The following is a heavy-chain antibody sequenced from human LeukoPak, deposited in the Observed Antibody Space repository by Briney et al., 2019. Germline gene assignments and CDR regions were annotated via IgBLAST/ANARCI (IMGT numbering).Heavy chain of an antibody. CDR1: GGSFSGYY. CDR3: ARGRRLLGYCSSTSRSPYYHGMDV. Sequence: SETLSLTSAVYGGSFSGYYWSWIRQPPGKGLEWIGEINHSGSTNYNPSLKSRVTISVDTSKNQFSLKLSSVTAADTAVYYCARGRRLLGYCSSTSRSPYYHGMDVWGQGTTVTVSS. V-gene: IGHV4-34*01. J-gene: IGHJ6*02. CDR2: INHSGST. D-gene: IGHD2-2*01.